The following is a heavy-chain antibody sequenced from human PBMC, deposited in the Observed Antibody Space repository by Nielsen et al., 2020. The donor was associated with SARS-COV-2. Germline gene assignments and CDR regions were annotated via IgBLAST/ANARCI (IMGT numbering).Heavy chain of an antibody. V-gene: IGHV1-2*05. D-gene: IGHD3-22*01. CDR1: GYTFTGYY. CDR2: INPNSGGT. Sequence: ASVKVSCKASGYTFTGYYMHWVRQAPGQGLEWMGRINPNSGGTNYAQKFQGRVTMTRDMSISTAYMELSRLRSDDTVVYYCARESVYDSSGYYRPDAFDIWGQGTMVTVSS. J-gene: IGHJ3*02. CDR3: ARESVYDSSGYYRPDAFDI.